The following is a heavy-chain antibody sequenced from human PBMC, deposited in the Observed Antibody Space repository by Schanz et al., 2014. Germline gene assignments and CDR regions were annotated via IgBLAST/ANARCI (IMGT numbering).Heavy chain of an antibody. D-gene: IGHD6-25*01. J-gene: IGHJ5*02. Sequence: QVQLVQSEAAVKKPGASVKVSCKASGGTFSTYTISWVRQAIGQGPEWMGWMQPDSGKTHYAEKFQGRVAMTRDVSISTAYMELSSLASEDTAVYYCARGQRRTIGRPFGPWGQGTLVTVSS. CDR1: GGTFSTYT. CDR2: MQPDSGKT. V-gene: IGHV1-8*02. CDR3: ARGQRRTIGRPFGP.